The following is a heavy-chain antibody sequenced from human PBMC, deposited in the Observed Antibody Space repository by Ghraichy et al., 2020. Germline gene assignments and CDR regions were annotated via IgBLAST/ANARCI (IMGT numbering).Heavy chain of an antibody. CDR1: GVSISSYY. Sequence: SETLSLTCTVSGVSISSYYWSWIRQPPGKGLEWIGYIYYSGSTNYNPPLKSRPTTSVDTSNNQFSLKPSSVTAADTAVYYWATGVRHLGELSTAGFDYWGQGTLVTVSS. V-gene: IGHV4-59*01. J-gene: IGHJ4*02. CDR3: ATGVRHLGELSTAGFDY. CDR2: IYYSGST. D-gene: IGHD3-16*02.